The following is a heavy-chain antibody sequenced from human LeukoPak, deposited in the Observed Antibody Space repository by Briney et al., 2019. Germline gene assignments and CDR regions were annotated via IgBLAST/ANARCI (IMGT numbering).Heavy chain of an antibody. CDR3: ARVADGDKYGGRDY. J-gene: IGHJ4*02. Sequence: GGSLRLSCAASGFNFKNYWMHWVRQAPGKGLEWVSRIINDGSSTTYADSVKGRFTISRDNAKDTLYLQMNSLRVEDTAVCYCARVADGDKYGGRDYWGQGALVTVSS. D-gene: IGHD5-24*01. V-gene: IGHV3-74*01. CDR2: IINDGSST. CDR1: GFNFKNYW.